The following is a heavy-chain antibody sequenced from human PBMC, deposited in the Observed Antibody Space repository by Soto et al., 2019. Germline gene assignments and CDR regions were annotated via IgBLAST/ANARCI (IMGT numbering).Heavy chain of an antibody. Sequence: ASVKVSCKASGYTFTSYGISWVRQAPGQGLEWMGWISAYNGNTNYAQKLRGRVTMTTDTSTSTAYMELRSLRSDDTAVYYCASGALINYYYYYMDVWGKGTTVTVSS. CDR3: ASGALINYYYYYMDV. CDR2: ISAYNGNT. J-gene: IGHJ6*03. CDR1: GYTFTSYG. D-gene: IGHD2-8*01. V-gene: IGHV1-18*01.